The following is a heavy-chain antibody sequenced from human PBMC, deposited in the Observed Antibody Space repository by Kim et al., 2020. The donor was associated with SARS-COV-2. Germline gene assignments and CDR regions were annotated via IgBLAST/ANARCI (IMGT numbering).Heavy chain of an antibody. V-gene: IGHV4-59*01. D-gene: IGHD3-22*01. Sequence: SETLSLTCTVSDDSINGYWWSWIRQPPGKGLEWIGYIYYSGSTYYNPSLKSRVTISVDTSQNQFSLRLTSVTAADTAVYYCARDHYYSDSSGFYYHGAF. CDR3: ARDHYYSDSSGFYYHGAF. CDR2: IYYSGST. J-gene: IGHJ3*01. CDR1: DDSINGYW.